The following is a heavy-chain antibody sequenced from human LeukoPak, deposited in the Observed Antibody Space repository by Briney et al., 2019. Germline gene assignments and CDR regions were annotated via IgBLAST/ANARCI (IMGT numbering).Heavy chain of an antibody. D-gene: IGHD4-17*01. CDR2: ISYDGSNK. CDR1: GFTFSSYA. V-gene: IGHV3-30*04. CDR3: ARSPFDYGDSLDY. J-gene: IGHJ4*02. Sequence: GGFLRLSCAASGFTFSSYAMHWVRQAPGKGLEWVAVISYDGSNKYYADSVKGRFTISRDNSKNTLYLQMNSLRAEDTAVYYCARSPFDYGDSLDYWGQGTLVTVSS.